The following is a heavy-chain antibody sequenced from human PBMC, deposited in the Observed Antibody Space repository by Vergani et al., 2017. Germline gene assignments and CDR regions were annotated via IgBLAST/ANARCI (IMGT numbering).Heavy chain of an antibody. J-gene: IGHJ6*02. CDR3: ARHRGSGGFFPSSYFYGMDV. CDR1: DYSIMTNPY. V-gene: IGHV4-38-2*01. D-gene: IGHD3-10*01. CDR2: IHHSGDT. Sequence: QVQLQESGPGLVKPSETLTLTCDVSDYSIMTNPYWGWFRQSPGKGLEWIGCIHHSGDTHYNSSLKSRVSISIVSSSKFSLSLTSVTAADTAIYYCARHRGSGGFFPSSYFYGMDVGGHGTTVTVSS.